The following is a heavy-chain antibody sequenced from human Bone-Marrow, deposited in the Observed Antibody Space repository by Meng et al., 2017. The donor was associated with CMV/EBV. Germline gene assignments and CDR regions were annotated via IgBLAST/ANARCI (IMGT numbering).Heavy chain of an antibody. V-gene: IGHV4-34*01. D-gene: IGHD2-2*01. J-gene: IGHJ4*02. CDR2: INHSGST. Sequence: GSLRLSCAVYGGSFSGYYWSWIRQSPGKGLEWIGEINHSGSTNYNPSLKSRVTISVDTSKNQFSLKLSSVTAADTAVYYCARKEVGTMNDYWGQGTLVTVSS. CDR1: GGSFSGYY. CDR3: ARKEVGTMNDY.